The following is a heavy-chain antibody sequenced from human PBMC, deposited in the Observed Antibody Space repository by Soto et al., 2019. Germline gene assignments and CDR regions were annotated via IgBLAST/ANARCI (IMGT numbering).Heavy chain of an antibody. Sequence: QVQLVQSGAEVKKPGASVKVSCKASGYTFTSYDINWVRQATGQGLEWMGWMNTNSGNTAYAQKFQGRVTMTRNTRMSTAYPELSSLRSGDTAVYSGPRQGGYCCGFGYWGQSTLVPVSS. CDR3: PRQGGYCCGFGY. V-gene: IGHV1-8*01. CDR2: MNTNSGNT. J-gene: IGHJ4*02. CDR1: GYTFTSYD. D-gene: IGHD2-21*02.